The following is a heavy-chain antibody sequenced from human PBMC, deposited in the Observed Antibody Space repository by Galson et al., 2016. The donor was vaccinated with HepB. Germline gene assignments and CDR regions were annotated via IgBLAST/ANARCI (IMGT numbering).Heavy chain of an antibody. D-gene: IGHD6-6*01. J-gene: IGHJ6*02. CDR2: ISGYDGHT. CDR3: TRDGGSSSVPGKDV. CDR1: AYRFTYYG. Sequence: SVKVSCKASAYRFTYYGISWVRQAPGQGLEWMGWISGYDGHTKYAQNFQGRVIMTTDTSTSTAYMELWSLRSGDTAVYYCTRDGGSSSVPGKDVWGQGTTVVVSS. V-gene: IGHV1-18*04.